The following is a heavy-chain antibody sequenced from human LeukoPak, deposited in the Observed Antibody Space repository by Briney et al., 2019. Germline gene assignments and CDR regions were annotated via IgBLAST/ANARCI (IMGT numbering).Heavy chain of an antibody. CDR3: ARGRYYDSSGYWLGTFDP. D-gene: IGHD3-22*01. Sequence: ASVKVSCKASGYTFTSYGISWVRQAPGQGLEWMGWISAYNGNTNYAQKLQGRVTMTTDTSTSTAYMELRSLRSDDTAVYYCARGRYYDSSGYWLGTFDPWGQGTLVTVSS. CDR2: ISAYNGNT. V-gene: IGHV1-18*01. CDR1: GYTFTSYG. J-gene: IGHJ5*02.